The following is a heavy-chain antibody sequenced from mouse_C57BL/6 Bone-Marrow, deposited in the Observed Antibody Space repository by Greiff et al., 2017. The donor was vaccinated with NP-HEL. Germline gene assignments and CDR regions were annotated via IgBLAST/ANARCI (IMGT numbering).Heavy chain of an antibody. J-gene: IGHJ4*01. Sequence: EVQLMESGGGLVKPGGSLKLSCAASGFTFSSYAMSWVRQTPEKRLEWVATISDGGSYTYYPDNVKGRFTISRDNAKNNLYLQMSHLKSEDTAMYYCARDKMDYWGQGTSVTVSS. CDR3: ARDKMDY. V-gene: IGHV5-4*01. CDR2: ISDGGSYT. CDR1: GFTFSSYA.